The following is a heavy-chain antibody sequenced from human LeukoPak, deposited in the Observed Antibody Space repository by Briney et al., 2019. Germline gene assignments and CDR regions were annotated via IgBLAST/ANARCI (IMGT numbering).Heavy chain of an antibody. D-gene: IGHD5-12*01. CDR1: GFTFSSYS. J-gene: IGHJ4*02. Sequence: GGSLRLSCAASGFTFSSYSMNWVRQAPGKGLEWVSSISSSSYIYYADSVKGRFTISRDNAKNSLYLQMNSLRAEDTAVYYCAREWRTSHPADYWGQGTLVTVSS. CDR3: AREWRTSHPADY. CDR2: ISSSSYI. V-gene: IGHV3-21*01.